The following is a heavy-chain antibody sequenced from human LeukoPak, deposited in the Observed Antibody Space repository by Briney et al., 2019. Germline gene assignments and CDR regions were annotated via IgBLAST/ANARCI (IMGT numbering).Heavy chain of an antibody. Sequence: GGSLRLSCAASGFTFSSYAMSWVREAPGKGLEWVSAISGSGGSTYYADSVKGRFTISRDNSKNTLYLQMNSLRAEDTAVYYCAKDYVIDPNAFDIWGQGTMVTVSS. V-gene: IGHV3-23*01. CDR1: GFTFSSYA. CDR2: ISGSGGST. CDR3: AKDYVIDPNAFDI. J-gene: IGHJ3*02. D-gene: IGHD3-16*01.